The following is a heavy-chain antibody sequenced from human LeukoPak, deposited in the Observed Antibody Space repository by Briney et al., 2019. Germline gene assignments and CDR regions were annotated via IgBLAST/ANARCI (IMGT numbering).Heavy chain of an antibody. J-gene: IGHJ5*02. CDR2: IGSGGDT. CDR3: ARGATLGFDP. CDR1: GFSFSSYD. V-gene: IGHV3-13*04. D-gene: IGHD2/OR15-2a*01. Sequence: GGSLRLSCAASGFSFSSYDMHWVRQPTGEGLQWVSGIGSGGDTYYAGSVKGRFTISRENAKNSLYLQMNSLRAGDTAVYFCARGATLGFDPWGQGALVTVSS.